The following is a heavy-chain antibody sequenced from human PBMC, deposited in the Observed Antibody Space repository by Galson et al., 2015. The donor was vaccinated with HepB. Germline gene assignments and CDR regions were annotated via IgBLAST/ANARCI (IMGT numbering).Heavy chain of an antibody. D-gene: IGHD3-22*01. J-gene: IGHJ6*02. CDR1: GFTFSRYG. CDR3: AKAGYYYDSSVRGGMDV. Sequence: SLRLSCAASGFTFSRYGMHWVRQAPGKGLEWVAVISYDGSNKYYADSVKGRFTISRDNSKNTLYLQMNSLRAEDTAVYYCAKAGYYYDSSVRGGMDVWGQGTTVTVSS. V-gene: IGHV3-30*18. CDR2: ISYDGSNK.